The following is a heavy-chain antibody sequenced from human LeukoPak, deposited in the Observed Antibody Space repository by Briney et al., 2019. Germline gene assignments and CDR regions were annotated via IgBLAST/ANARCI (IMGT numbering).Heavy chain of an antibody. CDR1: GYTFTSYG. J-gene: IGHJ6*02. CDR2: ISAYNGNT. CDR3: ARDRGHSNPPYYYYYYGMDV. D-gene: IGHD4-4*01. V-gene: IGHV1-18*01. Sequence: GASVKVSCKASGYTFTSYGISWVRQAPGQGLEWMGWISAYNGNTNYAQKLQGRVTMTTDTSTSTAYMELRSLRSDDTAVYYCARDRGHSNPPYYYYYYGMDVWGQGTTVTVSS.